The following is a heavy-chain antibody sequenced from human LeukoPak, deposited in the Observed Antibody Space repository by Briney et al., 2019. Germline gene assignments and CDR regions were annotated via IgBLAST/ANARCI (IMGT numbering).Heavy chain of an antibody. Sequence: EWSLTLSCAASGFTLSSYSMNWVRQAPAKGLEWVSCISSSSSYIYYPHSVKGRITLSRNNAKKSLYLQMNSLRVEDTAVYYCARGSSNIAARNNWFDPWGQGNLVTVSS. CDR2: ISSSSSYI. CDR1: GFTLSSYS. J-gene: IGHJ5*02. V-gene: IGHV3-21*01. CDR3: ARGSSNIAARNNWFDP. D-gene: IGHD6-6*01.